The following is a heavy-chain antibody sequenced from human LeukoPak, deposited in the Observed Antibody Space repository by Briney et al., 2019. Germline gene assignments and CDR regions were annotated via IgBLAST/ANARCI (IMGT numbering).Heavy chain of an antibody. Sequence: PSETLSLTCTVSGGSISSYYWSWIRQPPGKGLEWIGYIYTSGSTNYNPSLKSRVTISVDTSKNQFSLKLSSVTAADRAVYYCARGHGDYVQYYYYMDVWGKGTTVTVSS. CDR2: IYTSGST. V-gene: IGHV4-4*09. CDR1: GGSISSYY. D-gene: IGHD4-17*01. CDR3: ARGHGDYVQYYYYMDV. J-gene: IGHJ6*03.